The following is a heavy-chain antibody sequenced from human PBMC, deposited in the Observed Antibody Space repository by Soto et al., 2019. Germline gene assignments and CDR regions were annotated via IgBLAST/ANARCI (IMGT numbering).Heavy chain of an antibody. Sequence: PSETLSLTCTVSGGSISSYYWSWIRQPPGKGLEWIGYIYYSGSTNYNPSLKSRVTISVDTSKNQFSLKLSSVTAADTAVYYCARGGYDFWRGLHEGVDYWGQGTLVTVSS. CDR3: ARGGYDFWRGLHEGVDY. CDR1: GGSISSYY. CDR2: IYYSGST. J-gene: IGHJ4*02. D-gene: IGHD3-3*01. V-gene: IGHV4-59*01.